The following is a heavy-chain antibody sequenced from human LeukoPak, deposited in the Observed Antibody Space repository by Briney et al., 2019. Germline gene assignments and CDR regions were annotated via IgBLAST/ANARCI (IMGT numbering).Heavy chain of an antibody. CDR1: GFTFSSCG. J-gene: IGHJ3*02. CDR2: ISYDGSSK. D-gene: IGHD3-10*01. V-gene: IGHV3-30*18. Sequence: GGSLRLSCAASGFTFSSCGMHWVRQAPGKGLGGVAVISYDGSSKHYADSVKGRFTISRDNSKNTLYLQMNSLRAEDTAEYYCAKEANYYGSGTSPDAFAIWGQGTMVTFSS. CDR3: AKEANYYGSGTSPDAFAI.